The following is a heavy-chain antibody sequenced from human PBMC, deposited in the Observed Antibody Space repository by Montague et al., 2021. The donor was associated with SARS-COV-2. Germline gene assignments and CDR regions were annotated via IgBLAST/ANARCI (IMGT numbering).Heavy chain of an antibody. Sequence: SLRLSCAASGFRFSGYAMSWVRQAPGKGLEWVSAIGASGNDTYYPDSVRGRFTSSRDNSKNMLYLHLNSLRFEDTAVYYCAKREVVTSYRYFDYWGQGTLVTVSS. CDR2: IGASGNDT. CDR3: AKREVVTSYRYFDY. D-gene: IGHD2-21*02. V-gene: IGHV3-23*01. J-gene: IGHJ4*02. CDR1: GFRFSGYA.